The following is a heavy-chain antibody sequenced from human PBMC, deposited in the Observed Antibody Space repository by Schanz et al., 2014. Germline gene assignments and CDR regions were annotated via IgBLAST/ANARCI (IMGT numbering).Heavy chain of an antibody. D-gene: IGHD1-26*01. V-gene: IGHV3-21*05. CDR2: ISSRGTTI. CDR1: GFTFSSYS. Sequence: EVLLVESGGGLVTPGESLRLSCAASGFTFSSYSMNWVRQAPGKGLECISYISSRGTTIYYADSVKGRFTISRDNAENSLYLQMSSLRAEDTAVYYCASSSYRLLSYYYAMDVWGQGTTVTVSS. CDR3: ASSSYRLLSYYYAMDV. J-gene: IGHJ6*02.